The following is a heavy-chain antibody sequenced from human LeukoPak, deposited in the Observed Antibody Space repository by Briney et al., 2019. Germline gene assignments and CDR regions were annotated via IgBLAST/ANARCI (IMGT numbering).Heavy chain of an antibody. Sequence: GGSLRLSCAASGFTFRDYTMNWVRQAPGKGLEWVSHITASGTAMFYADSVKGRFTISRDNAKNSLYLQMNSLRDEDTAVYYCASSGSYRFDYWGQGTLVTVSS. CDR3: ASSGSYRFDY. CDR2: ITASGTAM. V-gene: IGHV3-48*02. D-gene: IGHD1-26*01. J-gene: IGHJ4*02. CDR1: GFTFRDYT.